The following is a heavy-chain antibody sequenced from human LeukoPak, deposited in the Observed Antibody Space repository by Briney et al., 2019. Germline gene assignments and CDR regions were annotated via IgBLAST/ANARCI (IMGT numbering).Heavy chain of an antibody. CDR2: IFDSGST. CDR1: GGSVSSGSYY. Sequence: PSETLSLTCTVSGGSVSSGSYYWSWIRQPPEKGLEWIGYIFDSGSTNYNPSLKSRVTISVDTSKSQISLKLSSVTAADTAVYYCARGRGYFGYWGQGTLVTVSS. CDR3: ARGRGYFGY. J-gene: IGHJ4*02. V-gene: IGHV4-61*01.